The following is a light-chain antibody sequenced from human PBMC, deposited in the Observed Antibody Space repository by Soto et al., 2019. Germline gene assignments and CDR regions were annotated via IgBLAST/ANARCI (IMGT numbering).Light chain of an antibody. CDR1: SSNIGSNY. CDR3: AVWDDSLSGRL. CDR2: RNS. V-gene: IGLV1-47*01. Sequence: QSVLTQPPSASGAPGRRVTISCAGGSSNIGSNYVYWYQQLPGTAPKLLIYRNSERPSGVPDRFSGSKSGTSASLAISGLRSEDEADYYCAVWDDSLSGRLFGGGTKLTVL. J-gene: IGLJ3*02.